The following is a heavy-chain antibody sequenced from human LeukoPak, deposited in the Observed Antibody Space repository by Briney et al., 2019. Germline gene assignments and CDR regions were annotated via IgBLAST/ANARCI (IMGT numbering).Heavy chain of an antibody. Sequence: GGSLRLSCAASGFTFSTYPMNWVRQAPGKGLEWISHIRGSGATDYADSVKGRFTISRDNAKNSLYLQLSSLGAEDTAVYYCARDYDYGFDNWGQGTLVTVSS. D-gene: IGHD4-17*01. J-gene: IGHJ4*02. CDR3: ARDYDYGFDN. CDR1: GFTFSTYP. CDR2: IRGSGAT. V-gene: IGHV3-69-1*01.